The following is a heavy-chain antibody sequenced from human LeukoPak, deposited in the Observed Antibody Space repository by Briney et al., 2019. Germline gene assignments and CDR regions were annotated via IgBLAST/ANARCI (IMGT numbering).Heavy chain of an antibody. D-gene: IGHD3-16*02. CDR2: ISGSGVST. J-gene: IGHJ4*02. CDR1: GFTFSNYA. CDR3: AKGTSFVITFGGLIADY. Sequence: GGSLRLSCAASGFTFSNYAMSWVRQAPGKGLEWVSVISGSGVSTDYADSVKGRLTISRDNSKNTLYLQMNTLGAEDTAIYYCAKGTSFVITFGGLIADYWGQGTLVTVSS. V-gene: IGHV3-23*01.